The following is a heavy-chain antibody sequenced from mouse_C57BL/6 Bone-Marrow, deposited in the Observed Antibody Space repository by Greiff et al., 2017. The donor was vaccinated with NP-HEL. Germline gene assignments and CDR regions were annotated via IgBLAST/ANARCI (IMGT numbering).Heavy chain of an antibody. CDR2: INPYNGGT. J-gene: IGHJ1*03. CDR3: ARYLGRGACWYFDV. Sequence: EVQLQQSGPVLVKPGASVKMSCKASGYTFTDYYMNWVKQSHGKSLEWIGVINPYNGGTSYNQKFKGKATLTVDKSSSTAYMELNSLTSEDSAVYYCARYLGRGACWYFDVWGTGTTVTVSS. D-gene: IGHD4-1*01. CDR1: GYTFTDYY. V-gene: IGHV1-19*01.